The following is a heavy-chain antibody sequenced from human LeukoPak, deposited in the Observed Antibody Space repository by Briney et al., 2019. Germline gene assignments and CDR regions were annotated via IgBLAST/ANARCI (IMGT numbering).Heavy chain of an antibody. CDR1: GFTFSSYG. CDR3: AKDLLEQYSSSS. CDR2: ISYDGSNK. D-gene: IGHD6-6*01. J-gene: IGHJ5*02. V-gene: IGHV3-30*18. Sequence: PGGSLRLSCAASGFTFSSYGMHWVRQAPGKGLEWVAVISYDGSNKYYADSVKGRFTISRDNSKNTLYLQMNSLRAEDTAVYYCAKDLLEQYSSSSWGQGTLVTVSS.